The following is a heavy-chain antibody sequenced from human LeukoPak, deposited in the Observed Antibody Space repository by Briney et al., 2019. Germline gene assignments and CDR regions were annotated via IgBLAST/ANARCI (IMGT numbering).Heavy chain of an antibody. CDR1: GFTVSSNY. CDR2: IYSGGST. CDR3: ARDVGIVGADDAFDI. Sequence: HPGGSLRLSCAAPGFTVSSNYMSWVRQAPGKGLEWVSVIYSGGSTYYADSVKGRFTISRDNSKNTLYLQMNSLRAEDTAVYYCARDVGIVGADDAFDIWGQGTMVTVSS. D-gene: IGHD1-26*01. J-gene: IGHJ3*02. V-gene: IGHV3-53*01.